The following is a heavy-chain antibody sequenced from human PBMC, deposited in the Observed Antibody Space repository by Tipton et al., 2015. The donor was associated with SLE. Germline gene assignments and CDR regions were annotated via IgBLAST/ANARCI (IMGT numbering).Heavy chain of an antibody. CDR3: ARGRGAGFNYYYYGMDV. Sequence: TLSLTCTVSGGSISSGDYYWSWIRQPPGKGLEWIGYIYYSGSTYYNPSLKSRVTISVDTSKNQFSLNLSSVTAADTAVYYCARGRGAGFNYYYYGMDVWGQGTTVSVSS. CDR1: GGSISSGDYY. J-gene: IGHJ6*02. V-gene: IGHV4-30-4*01. D-gene: IGHD1-26*01. CDR2: IYYSGST.